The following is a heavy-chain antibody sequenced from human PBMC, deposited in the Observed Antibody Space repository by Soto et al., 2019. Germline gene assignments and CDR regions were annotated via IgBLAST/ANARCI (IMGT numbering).Heavy chain of an antibody. CDR2: ISYDGSNK. J-gene: IGHJ3*02. D-gene: IGHD5-12*01. V-gene: IGHV3-30-3*01. CDR1: GFTFSSYA. CDR3: ARPRDGYNWDAFDI. Sequence: PGGSLRLSCAASGFTFSSYAMHWVRQAPGKGLEWVAVISYDGSNKYYADSVKGRFTISRDNSKNTLYLQMNSLRAEDTAVYYCARPRDGYNWDAFDIWGQGTMVTVSS.